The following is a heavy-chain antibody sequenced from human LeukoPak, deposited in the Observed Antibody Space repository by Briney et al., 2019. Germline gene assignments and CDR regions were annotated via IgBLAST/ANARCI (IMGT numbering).Heavy chain of an antibody. V-gene: IGHV4-4*07. Sequence: SETLSLTCTVSGGSISSYYWSWIRQPAGKGLEWIGRIYTSGSTNYSPSLRSRVTMSVDTSKNQFSLKLSSVTAADTAVYYCARVRACGGDCLYGMDVWGQGTTVTVSS. CDR1: GGSISSYY. CDR2: IYTSGST. J-gene: IGHJ6*02. D-gene: IGHD2-21*02. CDR3: ARVRACGGDCLYGMDV.